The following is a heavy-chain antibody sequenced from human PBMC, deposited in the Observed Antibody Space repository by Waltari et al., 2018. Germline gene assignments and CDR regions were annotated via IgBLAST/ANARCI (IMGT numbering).Heavy chain of an antibody. CDR1: GFTFTPAW. CDR2: IKSKNDGEIT. CDR3: TTLDAPWGG. J-gene: IGHJ4*02. Sequence: EVQMVESGGGLVKPGDYLRLSWAASGFTFTPAWLTLVRQAPGKGLEWVGRIKSKNDGEITDFAAPVKGRFTISRDDSKNTVYLQMTSLKTEDTAVYYCTTLDAPWGGWGQGTLVTVSS. D-gene: IGHD7-27*01. V-gene: IGHV3-15*05.